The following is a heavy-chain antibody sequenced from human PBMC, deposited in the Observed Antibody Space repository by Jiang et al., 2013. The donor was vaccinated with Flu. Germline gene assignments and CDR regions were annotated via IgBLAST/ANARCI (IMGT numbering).Heavy chain of an antibody. J-gene: IGHJ6*02. CDR2: IFPGDSET. D-gene: IGHD2-2*01. CDR1: GYTFDTYY. CDR3: ARLEKSFTRIWLAGLDV. V-gene: IGHV5-51*01. Sequence: SGAEVKKPGESLKISCEGSGYTFDTYYIAWVRQKPGRGLEWMGIIFPGDSETRVSPSVQGQVTLSVDKSLNSAYLEWGSLKAPDTAVYYCARLEKSFTRIWLAGLDVWGQGDYGHRLL.